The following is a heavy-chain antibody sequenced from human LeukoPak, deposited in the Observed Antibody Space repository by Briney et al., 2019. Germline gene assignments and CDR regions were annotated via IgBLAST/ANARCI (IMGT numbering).Heavy chain of an antibody. J-gene: IGHJ3*02. Sequence: PGGSLRLSCAASGFTFSSYGMHWVRQAPGKGLEWVAVISYDGSNKYYADSVKGRFTISRDNSKNTLYLQMNSLRAEDTAVYYCAKERVGVGSRPGWSYLDAAFDIWGQGTMVTVSS. CDR2: ISYDGSNK. D-gene: IGHD1-26*01. CDR3: AKERVGVGSRPGWSYLDAAFDI. CDR1: GFTFSSYG. V-gene: IGHV3-30*18.